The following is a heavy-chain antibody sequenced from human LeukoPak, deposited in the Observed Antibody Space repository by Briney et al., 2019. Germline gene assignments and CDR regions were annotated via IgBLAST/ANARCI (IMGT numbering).Heavy chain of an antibody. CDR2: IYSGGST. V-gene: IGHV3-53*01. CDR1: EFTVSSNY. J-gene: IGHJ3*02. Sequence: GGSLRLSCAASEFTVSSNYMSWVRQAPGKGLEWVSSIYSGGSTYYADSVKGRFTISRDNSKNMVYLQMNSLRAGDTAVYFCARVRLDRSERNLDAFENWGQGTMVTVSS. CDR3: ARVRLDRSERNLDAFEN. D-gene: IGHD1-14*01.